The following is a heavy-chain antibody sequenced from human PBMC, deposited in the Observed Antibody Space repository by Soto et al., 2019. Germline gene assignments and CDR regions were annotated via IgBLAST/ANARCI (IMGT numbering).Heavy chain of an antibody. D-gene: IGHD2-2*01. CDR1: GYSFSSYG. CDR2: ISTYIGNA. V-gene: IGHV1-18*01. J-gene: IGHJ4*02. CDR3: ARMLSSSVDN. Sequence: QVHLGQSGAEVKKPGASVKVSCKASGYSFSSYGITWGRQAPGQGLEWMGWISTYIGNAKYAQKFQGRVTLTTATSTGTAYMELRSLRSDDTAVYYCARMLSSSVDNWGQGTLVTVSS.